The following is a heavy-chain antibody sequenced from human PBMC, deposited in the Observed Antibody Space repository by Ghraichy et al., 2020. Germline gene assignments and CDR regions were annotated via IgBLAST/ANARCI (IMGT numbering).Heavy chain of an antibody. D-gene: IGHD2-2*01. Sequence: GGSLRLSCAAFGFTFSSYAMSWVRQAPGKGLEWVSAISGSGGSTYYADSVKGRFTISRDNSKNTLYLQMNSLRAEDTAVYYCAKDSGYCSSTSCYDNWFDPWGQGTLVTVSS. CDR1: GFTFSSYA. CDR2: ISGSGGST. V-gene: IGHV3-23*01. CDR3: AKDSGYCSSTSCYDNWFDP. J-gene: IGHJ5*02.